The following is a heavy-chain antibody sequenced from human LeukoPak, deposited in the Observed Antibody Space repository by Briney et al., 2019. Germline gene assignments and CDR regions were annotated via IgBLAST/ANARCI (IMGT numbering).Heavy chain of an antibody. V-gene: IGHV1-46*02. CDR3: ARQGTYSSAIGMGY. CDR1: GYTFNNHY. Sequence: ASVKVSCKASGYTFNNHYMYWVRQAPGQGLEWMGVINPSGGSTSYAQKFQGRVTMTRDTSTRTVYMEVNSLRSEDTAAYYCARQGTYSSAIGMGYWGQGTLVTVSS. J-gene: IGHJ4*02. CDR2: INPSGGST. D-gene: IGHD6-19*01.